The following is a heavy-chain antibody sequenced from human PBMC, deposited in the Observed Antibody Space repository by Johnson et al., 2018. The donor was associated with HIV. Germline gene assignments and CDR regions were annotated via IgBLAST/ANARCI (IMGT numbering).Heavy chain of an antibody. CDR1: KFAFSTYG. D-gene: IGHD5-18*01. CDR3: ARLPSGYSRDDFDI. Sequence: QVQLVESGGGVVQPGRSLRLSCAASKFAFSTYGMHWVRQAPGKGLEWVAVISYDGSRKYYADSVKGRFTISRDNSKNTLYLQMNSLRAEDTAVYYCARLPSGYSRDDFDIWGQGTMVTVSS. V-gene: IGHV3-30-3*01. J-gene: IGHJ3*02. CDR2: ISYDGSRK.